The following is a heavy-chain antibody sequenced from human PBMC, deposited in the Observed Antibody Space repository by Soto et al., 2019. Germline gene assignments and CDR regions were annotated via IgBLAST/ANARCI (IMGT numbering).Heavy chain of an antibody. CDR3: ARDDEGGSYCDLGY. CDR2: ILDDGNNK. J-gene: IGHJ4*02. D-gene: IGHD3-10*01. CDR1: GFTFSNYI. V-gene: IGHV3-30-3*01. Sequence: QVQLVESGGGVVQPGRSLRLSCAASGFTFSNYIMHWVRQAPGKGLEWVAFILDDGNNKYYADSVKGRFTISRDNSKNTLYLQMNSLRTEDTAVYYCARDDEGGSYCDLGYWGQGTLLTVSS.